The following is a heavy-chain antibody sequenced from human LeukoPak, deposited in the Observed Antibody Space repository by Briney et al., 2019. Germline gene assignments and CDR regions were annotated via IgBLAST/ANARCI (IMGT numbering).Heavy chain of an antibody. D-gene: IGHD6-13*01. CDR1: GFTFSSYA. J-gene: IGHJ3*02. Sequence: SGGSLRLSCAASGFTFSSYAMHWVRQAPGKGLEWVSAISGSGGSTYYADSVKGRFTISRDNSKNTLYLQMNSLRAEDTAVYYCASHIAAADGGDAFDIWGQGTMVTVSS. V-gene: IGHV3-23*01. CDR2: ISGSGGST. CDR3: ASHIAAADGGDAFDI.